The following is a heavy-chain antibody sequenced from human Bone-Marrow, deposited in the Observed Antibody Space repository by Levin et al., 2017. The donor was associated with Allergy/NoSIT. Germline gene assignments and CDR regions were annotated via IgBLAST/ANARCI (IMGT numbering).Heavy chain of an antibody. CDR3: ARDAIVTTRGIDF. CDR2: ISTSSGYI. Sequence: GGSLRLSCEASGFSFISYIMNWVRQAPGKGLEWVSSISTSSGYIYYADSVKGRFTTSRDNAKNSLYLQMNSLRGEDTAIYYCARDAIVTTRGIDFWGQGTLVSVSS. V-gene: IGHV3-21*01. D-gene: IGHD5-12*01. CDR1: GFSFISYI. J-gene: IGHJ4*02.